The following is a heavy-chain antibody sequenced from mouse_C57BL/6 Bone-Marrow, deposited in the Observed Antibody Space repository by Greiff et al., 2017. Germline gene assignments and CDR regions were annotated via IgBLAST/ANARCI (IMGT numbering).Heavy chain of an antibody. D-gene: IGHD1-1*01. J-gene: IGHJ4*01. Sequence: VQLQQSGPELVKPGASVKLSCKASGYTFTSYDINWVKQRHGQGLEWIGWIYPRDGSTKYNEKFKGKSTLTVDTSSSTAYMELHSLTSEDSAVYFCARRRIYSAMDYWGQGTSVTVSS. CDR2: IYPRDGST. V-gene: IGHV1-85*01. CDR1: GYTFTSYD. CDR3: ARRRIYSAMDY.